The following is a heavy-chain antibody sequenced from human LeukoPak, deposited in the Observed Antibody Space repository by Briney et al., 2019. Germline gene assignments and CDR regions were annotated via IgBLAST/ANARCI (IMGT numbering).Heavy chain of an antibody. J-gene: IGHJ4*02. V-gene: IGHV3-23*01. Sequence: PGGSLRLSCAASGFTFSSYAMSWVRQAPGKGLEWVSAISGSGGSTYYADSVKGRFTISRDNSKNTLYLQMNSLRAEDTAVYYCAYRRDGYSGFDYWGQGTLVTVSS. CDR3: AYRRDGYSGFDY. CDR2: ISGSGGST. CDR1: GFTFSSYA. D-gene: IGHD5-24*01.